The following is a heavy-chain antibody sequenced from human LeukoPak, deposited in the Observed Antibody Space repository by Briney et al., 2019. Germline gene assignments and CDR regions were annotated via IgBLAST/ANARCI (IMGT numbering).Heavy chain of an antibody. D-gene: IGHD2-15*01. CDR2: IWYDGSKK. CDR3: ARETPSADAAFDY. CDR1: GFTFSSYG. J-gene: IGHJ4*02. V-gene: IGHV3-33*01. Sequence: GGSLRLSCAVSGFTFSSYGMHWVRQAPGKWLEWVAVIWYDGSKKYYADSVKGRFTISRDNSKNTLDLQMNSLRAEDTAVYYCARETPSADAAFDYWGQGTLVTVSS.